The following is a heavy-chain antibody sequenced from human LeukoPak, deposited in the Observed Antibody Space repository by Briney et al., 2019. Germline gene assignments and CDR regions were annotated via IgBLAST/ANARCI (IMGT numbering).Heavy chain of an antibody. CDR3: ARGGRGSAAVVAPRSFDI. V-gene: IGHV3-48*02. Sequence: PGGSLRLSCAASGFTFSSYSMNWVRQAPGKGLEWVSYISSYSSTIYYADSVKGRFTISRDNANNSLYLQMNSLRDEDTAVYYCARGGRGSAAVVAPRSFDIWGQGTMVTVSS. CDR2: ISSYSSTI. J-gene: IGHJ3*02. D-gene: IGHD3-22*01. CDR1: GFTFSSYS.